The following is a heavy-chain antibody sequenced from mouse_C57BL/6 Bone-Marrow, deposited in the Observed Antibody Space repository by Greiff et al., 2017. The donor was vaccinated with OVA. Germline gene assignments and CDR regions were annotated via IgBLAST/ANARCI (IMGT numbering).Heavy chain of an antibody. Sequence: VQLVESGAELARPGASVKLSCKASGYTFTSYGISWVKQRTGQGLEWIGEIYPRSGNTYYNEKFKGKATLTADKSSSTAYMELRSLTSEDSAVYFCARSDWDWFDYWGQGTTLTVSS. CDR3: ARSDWDWFDY. J-gene: IGHJ2*01. CDR1: GYTFTSYG. D-gene: IGHD4-1*01. V-gene: IGHV1-81*01. CDR2: IYPRSGNT.